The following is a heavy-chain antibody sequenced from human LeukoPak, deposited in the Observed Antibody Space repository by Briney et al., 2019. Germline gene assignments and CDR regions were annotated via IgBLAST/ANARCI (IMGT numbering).Heavy chain of an antibody. CDR3: VRARERGTYFI. D-gene: IGHD3-10*01. V-gene: IGHV1-46*01. J-gene: IGHJ4*02. Sequence: ASVKVSCKASGYTFTSYYMHWVRQAPGQGLEWMGIINPSGGSTSYAQKFQGRVTMSRDTSTMTVYMELTSLSSEATAVYYCVRARERGTYFIWGQGTLVTVSS. CDR2: INPSGGST. CDR1: GYTFTSYY.